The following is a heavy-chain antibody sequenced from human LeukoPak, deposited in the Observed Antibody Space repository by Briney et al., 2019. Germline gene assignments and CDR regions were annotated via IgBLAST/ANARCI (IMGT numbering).Heavy chain of an antibody. CDR2: VYPGDSET. D-gene: IGHD3-3*02. J-gene: IGHJ4*02. CDR1: GYSFTTYW. CDR3: ARQDGFAHYYFDS. V-gene: IGHV5-51*01. Sequence: GESLKISCKGSGYSFTTYWIGWVRQMPGKGLEWMGIVYPGDSETRYSPSFQGQVTISADKSVNTAYLQWSSLKASDTAMYYCARQDGFAHYYFDSWGQGALVTVSS.